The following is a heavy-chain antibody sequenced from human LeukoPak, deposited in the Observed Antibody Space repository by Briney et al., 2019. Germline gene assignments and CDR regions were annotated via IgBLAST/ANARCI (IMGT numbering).Heavy chain of an antibody. J-gene: IGHJ4*02. CDR2: IIPILGIA. Sequence: GSSVKVSCKASGGTFSSYAISWVRQAPGQGLEWMGRIIPILGIANYAQKFQGRVTITADKSTSTAYMELSSLRSEDTAVYYCARGKMDIAMGGYWGQGTLVTVSS. CDR1: GGTFSSYA. D-gene: IGHD5-18*01. CDR3: ARGKMDIAMGGY. V-gene: IGHV1-69*04.